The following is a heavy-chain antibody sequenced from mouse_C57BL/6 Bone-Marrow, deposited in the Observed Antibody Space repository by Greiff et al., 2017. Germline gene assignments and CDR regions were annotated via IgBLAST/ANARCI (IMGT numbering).Heavy chain of an antibody. V-gene: IGHV10-1*01. Sequence: DVMLVESGGGLVQPKGSLKLSCAASGFSFNTYAMNWVRQAPGKGLEWVARIRSKSNNYATYYADSVKDRFTISRDDSESMLYLQMNNLKTEDTAMYYCVRHSLAYWGQGTLVTVSA. CDR2: IRSKSNNYAT. CDR3: VRHSLAY. CDR1: GFSFNTYA. J-gene: IGHJ3*01.